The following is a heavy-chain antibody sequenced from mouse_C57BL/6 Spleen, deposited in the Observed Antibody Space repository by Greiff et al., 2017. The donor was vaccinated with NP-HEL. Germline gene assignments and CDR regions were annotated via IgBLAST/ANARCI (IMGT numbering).Heavy chain of an antibody. CDR1: GYTFTSYW. CDR2: IHPNSGST. D-gene: IGHD3-3*01. Sequence: VKLKQPGAELVKPGASVKLSCKASGYTFTSYWMHWVKQRPGQGLEWIGMIHPNSGSTNYNEKFKSKATLTVDKSSSTAYMQLSSLTSEDSAVYYCAREGGRRYYFDYWGQGTTLTVSS. J-gene: IGHJ2*01. V-gene: IGHV1-64*01. CDR3: AREGGRRYYFDY.